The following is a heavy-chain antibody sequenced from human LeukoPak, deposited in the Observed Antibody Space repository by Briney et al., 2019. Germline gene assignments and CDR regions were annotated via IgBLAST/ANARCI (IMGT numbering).Heavy chain of an antibody. CDR1: GGSFSGYY. V-gene: IGHV4-34*01. Sequence: SETLSLTCAVYGGSFSGYYWSWIRQPPGKGLEWIGEINHSGSTNYNPSLKSRVTISVDTSKNQFSLKLSSVTAADTAVYYCARQNAFDIWGQGTMVTVSS. J-gene: IGHJ3*02. CDR2: INHSGST. CDR3: ARQNAFDI.